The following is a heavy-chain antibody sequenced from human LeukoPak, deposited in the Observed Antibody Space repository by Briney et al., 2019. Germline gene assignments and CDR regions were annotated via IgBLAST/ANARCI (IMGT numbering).Heavy chain of an antibody. J-gene: IGHJ4*02. CDR3: ARLPVWFGELWVIDY. V-gene: IGHV4-59*01. CDR2: IYYSGST. D-gene: IGHD3-10*01. Sequence: SETLSLTCTVSGGSISSYYWSWIRQPPGKGLEWIGYIYYSGSTNYNPSLKSRVTISVDTSKNQFSLKLSSVTAADTAVYYCARLPVWFGELWVIDYWGQGTLVTVSS. CDR1: GGSISSYY.